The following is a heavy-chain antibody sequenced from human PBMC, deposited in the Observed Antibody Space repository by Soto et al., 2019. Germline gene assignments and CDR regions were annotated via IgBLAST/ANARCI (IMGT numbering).Heavy chain of an antibody. CDR3: ARLEGLATISYYFDF. D-gene: IGHD3-9*01. J-gene: IGHJ4*02. V-gene: IGHV4-39*01. Sequence: SETLSLTCSVSGDSINSDKYYWGWIRQPPGKGLEWIGSIYFRGNTHYNPSLQTRVTISLDKSKSQFSLKLNSVTAADSAVYFCARLEGLATISYYFDFWGQGALVTVSS. CDR2: IYFRGNT. CDR1: GDSINSDKYY.